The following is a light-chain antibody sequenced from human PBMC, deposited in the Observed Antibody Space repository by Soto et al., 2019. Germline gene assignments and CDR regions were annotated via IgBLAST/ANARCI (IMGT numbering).Light chain of an antibody. CDR2: GAS. J-gene: IGKJ1*01. CDR1: ETVAGSY. CDR3: QLYGTSPKT. V-gene: IGKV3-20*01. Sequence: ESVLTQSPGTLSLSPGERATLSCRASETVAGSYLAWYQQKPGQAPRLLIHGASTRATGIADRFSGSGSGTDFTLTISRLEPEDFAVSYCQLYGTSPKTFG.